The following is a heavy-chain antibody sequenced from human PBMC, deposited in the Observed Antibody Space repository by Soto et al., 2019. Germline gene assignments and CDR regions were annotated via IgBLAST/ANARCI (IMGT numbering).Heavy chain of an antibody. CDR1: GGTFSSYG. CDR2: IIPIFGTA. Sequence: GASVKVSCKASGGTFSSYGISWVRQAPGQGLEWMGGIIPIFGTANYAQKFQGRVTITADESTSTAYMELSSLRAEDTAVYYCARYDSSGYYWPYYYYGMDVWGQGTTVTVSS. D-gene: IGHD3-22*01. J-gene: IGHJ6*02. CDR3: ARYDSSGYYWPYYYYGMDV. V-gene: IGHV1-69*13.